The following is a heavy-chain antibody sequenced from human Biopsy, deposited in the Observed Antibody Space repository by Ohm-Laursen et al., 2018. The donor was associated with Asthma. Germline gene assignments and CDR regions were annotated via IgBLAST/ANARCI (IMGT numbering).Heavy chain of an antibody. V-gene: IGHV3-53*01. J-gene: IGHJ4*02. CDR3: ARGDSSNWSHYYFDY. CDR1: GFAVSRDH. Sequence: GSLRLSCTASGFAVSRDHMFWVRQAPGKGLEWVSVIYNGGTSHTADSVRGWFTISRDYSKNTLYLQMHSLRAEDTAVYYCARGDSSNWSHYYFDYWGQGTLVTVSS. D-gene: IGHD3-22*01. CDR2: IYNGGTS.